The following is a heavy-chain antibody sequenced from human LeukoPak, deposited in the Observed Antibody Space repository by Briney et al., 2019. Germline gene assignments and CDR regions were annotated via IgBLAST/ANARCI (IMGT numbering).Heavy chain of an antibody. D-gene: IGHD4-17*01. V-gene: IGHV4-59*01. CDR1: GGSFSGYY. CDR3: ATTVTSYFDL. J-gene: IGHJ2*01. Sequence: SETLSLTCAVYGGSFSGYYWSWIRQPPGKGLEWIGYIYYSGSTNYNPSLKSRVTISVDTSKNQFSLKLSSVTAADTAVYYCATTVTSYFDLWGRGTLVTVSS. CDR2: IYYSGST.